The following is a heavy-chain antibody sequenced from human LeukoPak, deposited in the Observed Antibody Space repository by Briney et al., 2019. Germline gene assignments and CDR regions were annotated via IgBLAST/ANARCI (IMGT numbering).Heavy chain of an antibody. Sequence: PGGSLRLSCAASGFTVSSNYMSWVRQAPGKGLEWVSVIYSGGSTYYADYVKGRFTISRDNSKNTLYLQMNSLRAEDTAVYYCARGSDYDILTGYYSLDYWGQGTLVTVSS. CDR2: IYSGGST. J-gene: IGHJ4*02. D-gene: IGHD3-9*01. CDR3: ARGSDYDILTGYYSLDY. CDR1: GFTVSSNY. V-gene: IGHV3-53*01.